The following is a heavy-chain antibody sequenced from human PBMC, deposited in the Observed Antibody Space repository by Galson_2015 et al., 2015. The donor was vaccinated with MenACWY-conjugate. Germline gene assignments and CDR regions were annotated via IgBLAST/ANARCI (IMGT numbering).Heavy chain of an antibody. CDR2: IYPGDSHT. D-gene: IGHD6-6*01. Sequence: QSGAEVTKPGESLKISCKGSSYSFTHYWIAWVRQMPGKGLEWMGIIYPGDSHTRYSPSFQGQVTISVDKSISTAYLQWSSLKASDTAMYYCARLCSSSDYYYYYMDVWGKGTTVTVSS. J-gene: IGHJ6*03. V-gene: IGHV5-51*03. CDR3: ARLCSSSDYYYYYMDV. CDR1: SYSFTHYW.